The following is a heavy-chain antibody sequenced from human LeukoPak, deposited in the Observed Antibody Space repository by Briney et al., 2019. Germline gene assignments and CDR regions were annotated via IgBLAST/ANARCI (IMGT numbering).Heavy chain of an antibody. V-gene: IGHV1-2*02. J-gene: IGHJ4*02. CDR2: IHPNSGGT. CDR3: TREDY. Sequence: ASVKVSCEASGYTFSDYYLLWMRQAPGQGLEWMGWIHPNSGGTTYAQKFQGRVTLTRDTSISTAYMDLSGLTSDDTAVYYCTREDYWGQGTLVTVSS. CDR1: GYTFSDYY.